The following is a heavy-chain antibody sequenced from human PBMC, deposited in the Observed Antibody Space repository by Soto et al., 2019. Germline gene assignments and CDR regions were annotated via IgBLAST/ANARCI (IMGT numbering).Heavy chain of an antibody. J-gene: IGHJ4*02. CDR2: ISAYNGNT. CDR3: ARESDYDISGYYLSDY. D-gene: IGHD3-22*01. Sequence: ASVKVSCKASGYTFTSYGISWVRQAPGQGLEWMGWISAYNGNTNYAQKLQGRVTMTTDTSTSTAYMELRSLRSDDTAVYYCARESDYDISGYYLSDYWGQGTLVTVAS. V-gene: IGHV1-18*01. CDR1: GYTFTSYG.